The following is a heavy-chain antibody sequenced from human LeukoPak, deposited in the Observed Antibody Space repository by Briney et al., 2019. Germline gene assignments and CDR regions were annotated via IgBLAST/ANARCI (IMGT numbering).Heavy chain of an antibody. V-gene: IGHV3-74*01. D-gene: IGHD4-17*01. CDR3: AGEGYGDYEGDY. CDR1: GFSFSVFW. CDR2: IKTDGSIT. J-gene: IGHJ4*02. Sequence: PGRSLRLSCAASGFSFSVFWMHWVRQAPGKGPVWVSRIKTDGSITNYADSVKGRFTISRDNAKNSLYLQMNSLRAEDTAVYYCAGEGYGDYEGDYWGQGTLVTVSS.